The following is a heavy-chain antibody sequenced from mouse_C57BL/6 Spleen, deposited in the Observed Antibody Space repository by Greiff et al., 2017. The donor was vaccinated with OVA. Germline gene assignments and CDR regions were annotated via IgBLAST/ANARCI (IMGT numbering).Heavy chain of an antibody. J-gene: IGHJ2*01. CDR1: GFTFSSYA. Sequence: DVKLVESGGGLVKPGGSLKLSCAASGFTFSSYAMSWVRQTPEKRLEWVATISDGGSYTYYPDNVKGRFTISRDNAKNNLYLQMSHLKSEDTAMYYCAREGAQAATGYFDYWGQGTTLTVSS. CDR3: AREGAQAATGYFDY. V-gene: IGHV5-4*01. CDR2: ISDGGSYT. D-gene: IGHD3-2*02.